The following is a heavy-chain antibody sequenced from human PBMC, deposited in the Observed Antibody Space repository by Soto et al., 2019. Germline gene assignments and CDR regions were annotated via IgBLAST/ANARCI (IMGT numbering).Heavy chain of an antibody. D-gene: IGHD1-26*01. V-gene: IGHV1-69*06. CDR1: GGTFSSYG. CDR3: ASRERVDAFDV. J-gene: IGHJ3*01. Sequence: QVQLVQSGAEVKKPGSSVKVSCKASGGTFSSYGITWVRQAPGQGLEWMGGIVPIFGSINLAQKFRGRLTIMPYKSTSTVYMELSSLTSEDTAVYYCASRERVDAFDVWGQGTMVTVSS. CDR2: IVPIFGSI.